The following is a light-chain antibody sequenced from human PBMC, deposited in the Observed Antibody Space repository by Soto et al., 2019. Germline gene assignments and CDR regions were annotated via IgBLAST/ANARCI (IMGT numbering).Light chain of an antibody. V-gene: IGKV3-15*01. J-gene: IGKJ3*01. Sequence: EIVMTQAPGTLSVSPGERATRACRASQTIDTKLAWYQQKPGQAPGLLVYGASTRATGIPARFSGSGSGIEFTLTTSRLHSDASAVYSCQPYNDWPFTFGPGTKVDIK. CDR3: QPYNDWPFT. CDR2: GAS. CDR1: QTIDTK.